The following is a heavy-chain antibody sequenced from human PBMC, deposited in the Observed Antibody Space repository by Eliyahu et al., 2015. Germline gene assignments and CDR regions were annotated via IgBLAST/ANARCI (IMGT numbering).Heavy chain of an antibody. V-gene: IGHV4-4*07. J-gene: IGHJ3*02. CDR2: MDISGSA. Sequence: QVQLQESGPGLVKPSETLSLTCTVSGGSTSSYFWTWIRQPAGKGLEWIGRMDISGSANYNPSLKGRVTMSIDTPKNEFSLRLSSVTAADTAVYYCARGLTLSNWGGNAFDIWGQGTLVTVSS. CDR1: GGSTSSYF. D-gene: IGHD7-27*01. CDR3: ARGLTLSNWGGNAFDI.